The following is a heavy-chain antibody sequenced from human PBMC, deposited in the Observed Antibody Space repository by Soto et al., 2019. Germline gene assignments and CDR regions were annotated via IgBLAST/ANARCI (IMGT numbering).Heavy chain of an antibody. D-gene: IGHD3-22*01. J-gene: IGHJ4*02. CDR3: AKAGYYDSSGYYELDY. CDR1: GFTFSSYG. Sequence: QVQLVESGGRVVQPGRSLRLSGAASGFTFSSYGMHWVRQAPGKGLEWVAVVLYDGRNKYYADSVKGRFTISRDNSKNTVYLQMNSLRAEDTAVYYCAKAGYYDSSGYYELDYWGQGTLVTVSS. CDR2: VLYDGRNK. V-gene: IGHV3-30*18.